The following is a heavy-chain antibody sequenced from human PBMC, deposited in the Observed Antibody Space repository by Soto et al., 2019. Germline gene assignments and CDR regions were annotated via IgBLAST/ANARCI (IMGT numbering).Heavy chain of an antibody. D-gene: IGHD3-16*02. V-gene: IGHV3-74*01. Sequence: GGSLRLSCAASGFTFSSYWMHWVRQAPGKGLVWVSRINSDGSSTSYADSVKGRFTISRDNAKNTLYLQMNSLRAEDTAVYYCARLGFLHLGELSLYGYYYYYYMDVWGKGTTVTVSS. CDR2: INSDGSST. CDR3: ARLGFLHLGELSLYGYYYYYYMDV. CDR1: GFTFSSYW. J-gene: IGHJ6*03.